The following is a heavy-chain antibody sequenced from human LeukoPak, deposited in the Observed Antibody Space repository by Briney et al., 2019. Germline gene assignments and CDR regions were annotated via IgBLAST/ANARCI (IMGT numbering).Heavy chain of an antibody. CDR2: ISSSGNSI. V-gene: IGHV3-48*03. CDR1: GFTFSGYE. CDR3: ARGRFGGC. D-gene: IGHD3-16*01. J-gene: IGHJ1*01. Sequence: GGSLRLSCTASGFTFSGYEMNWVRQAPGKGLEWVSYISSSGNSIYYADSVKGRFTISRDNAKNSLYLQMNSLRAEDMAVYYCARGRFGGCWGQGTLVTVSS.